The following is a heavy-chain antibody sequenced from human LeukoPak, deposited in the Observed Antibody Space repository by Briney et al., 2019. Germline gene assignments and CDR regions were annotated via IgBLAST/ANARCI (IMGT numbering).Heavy chain of an antibody. V-gene: IGHV5-51*01. CDR2: IYPGDSDT. J-gene: IGHJ4*02. CDR3: ARQLNYYDSSGSYFDY. CDR1: GYSFTSYW. D-gene: IGHD3-22*01. Sequence: GESLKISCKGSGYSFTSYWIGWVRQMPGKGLEWMGIIYPGDSDTRYSPSFQGQVTISADKSLSTAYLQWSSLKASDTAMYYCARQLNYYDSSGSYFDYWGQGTLVTVSS.